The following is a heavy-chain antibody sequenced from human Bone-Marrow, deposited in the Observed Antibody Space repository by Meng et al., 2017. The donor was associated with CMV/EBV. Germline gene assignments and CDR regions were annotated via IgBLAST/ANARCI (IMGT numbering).Heavy chain of an antibody. CDR2: INHSASA. D-gene: IGHD1-26*01. CDR3: ARDYSGSALDY. J-gene: IGHJ4*02. Sequence: SETLSLTCGVYGGSFSGYYWSWIRQPPGKGLEWIGEINHSASANYNPSLKSRVTISVDTSKNQFSLRLISVTAADTAAYYCARDYSGSALDYWGQGTLVTVSS. V-gene: IGHV4-34*01. CDR1: GGSFSGYY.